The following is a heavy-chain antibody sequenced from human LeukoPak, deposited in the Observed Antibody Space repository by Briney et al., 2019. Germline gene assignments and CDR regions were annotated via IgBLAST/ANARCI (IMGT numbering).Heavy chain of an antibody. CDR1: GFIFSFYS. Sequence: GGSLRLSCAASGFIFSFYSMNWVRQAPGKGLEWVSSISGSGDYMFYADSVKGRFTISRDNAKNSLYLQMNSLRADDTAVYYCAGDRSSRGLYYFDCWGQGTLVTVSS. J-gene: IGHJ4*02. CDR2: ISGSGDYM. D-gene: IGHD6-19*01. V-gene: IGHV3-21*01. CDR3: AGDRSSRGLYYFDC.